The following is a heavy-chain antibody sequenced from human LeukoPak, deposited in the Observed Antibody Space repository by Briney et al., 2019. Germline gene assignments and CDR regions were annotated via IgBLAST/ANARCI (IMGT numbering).Heavy chain of an antibody. J-gene: IGHJ4*02. D-gene: IGHD1-26*01. CDR3: ASEGVVGAAAHFDY. CDR2: IDVGSYA. CDR1: GFSFSRYG. Sequence: GESLRLSCAASGFSFSRYGMNWVRQAPGEGLEWVSSIDVGSYAYYADSVKGRFTISRDNAKNSLYLQMNSLRVEDTAVYYCASEGVVGAAAHFDYWGQGALVIVSS. V-gene: IGHV3-21*06.